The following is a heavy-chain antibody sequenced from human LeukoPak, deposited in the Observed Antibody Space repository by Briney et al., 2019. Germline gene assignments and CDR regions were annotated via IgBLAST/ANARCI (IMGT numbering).Heavy chain of an antibody. CDR1: GYTFTSYD. D-gene: IGHD3-10*01. Sequence: AASVKVSCRASGYTFTSYDINWVRQATGLGLEWMGWMNPNSGNTGYAQKFQGRVTMTRNTSISTAYMELSSLRSEDTAVYYCARGRYYGSGSYQPFDYWGQGTLVTVSS. V-gene: IGHV1-8*01. CDR3: ARGRYYGSGSYQPFDY. CDR2: MNPNSGNT. J-gene: IGHJ4*02.